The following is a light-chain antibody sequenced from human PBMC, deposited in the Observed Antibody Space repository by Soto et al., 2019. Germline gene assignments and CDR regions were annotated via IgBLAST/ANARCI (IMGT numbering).Light chain of an antibody. V-gene: IGLV1-47*01. CDR2: RNY. CDR3: GAWDDSLRGWG. CDR1: RSNIGSNH. J-gene: IGLJ3*02. Sequence: QSVLTQPPSASETPGQRVTISCSGSRSNIGSNHVYWYQHLPGTAPKLLIYRNYLRPSGVPDRVSADKSATSASLAISGLRSDDEADYYCGAWDDSLRGWGFGGGTK.